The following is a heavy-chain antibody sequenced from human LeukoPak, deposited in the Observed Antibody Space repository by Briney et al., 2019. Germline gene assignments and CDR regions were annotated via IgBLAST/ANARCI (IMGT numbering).Heavy chain of an antibody. CDR3: AVTHSNYVADWFDP. Sequence: ASVKVSCKASGYTFTSYGISWVRQAPGQGLEWMGWISAYNGNTNYAQKLQGRVTMTTDTSTSTAYMELRSLRSDDTAVYYCAVTHSNYVADWFDPWGQGTLVTVSS. CDR2: ISAYNGNT. J-gene: IGHJ5*02. D-gene: IGHD4-11*01. V-gene: IGHV1-18*01. CDR1: GYTFTSYG.